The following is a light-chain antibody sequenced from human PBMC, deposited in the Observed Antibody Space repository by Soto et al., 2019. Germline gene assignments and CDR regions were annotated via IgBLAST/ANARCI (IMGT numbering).Light chain of an antibody. CDR2: LGS. Sequence: DIVMTQSPLSLPVTPGEPASISCRSSQSLLHSNVYNYLDWYLQKPVQSPQLLIYLGSNPAAGSHNRVSGSGSGTDFTLNISRGEVEDVGFYFCMQPRQTHCLFTFGPGTKVDIK. V-gene: IGKV2-28*01. J-gene: IGKJ3*01. CDR3: MQPRQTHCLFT. CDR1: QSLLHSNVYNY.